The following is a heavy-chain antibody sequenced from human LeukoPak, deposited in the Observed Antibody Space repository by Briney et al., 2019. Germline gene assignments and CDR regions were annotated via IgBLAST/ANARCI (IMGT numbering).Heavy chain of an antibody. D-gene: IGHD6-13*01. CDR2: IYTSGST. J-gene: IGHJ6*03. Sequence: SETLSLTCTVSGGSISGYYWSWIRQPAGKGLEWIGRIYTSGSTNYNPSLKSRVTMSVDTSKNQFSLKLSSVTAADTAVYHCARVLYSSSWYVDDYYYYMDVWGKGTTVTVSS. CDR1: GGSISGYY. V-gene: IGHV4-4*07. CDR3: ARVLYSSSWYVDDYYYYMDV.